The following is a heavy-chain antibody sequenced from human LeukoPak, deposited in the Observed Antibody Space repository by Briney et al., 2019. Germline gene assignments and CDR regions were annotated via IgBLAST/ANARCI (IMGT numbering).Heavy chain of an antibody. CDR2: INHSGST. Sequence: SETLSLTCAVYGGSFSGYYWSWIRQPPGKGLEWIGEINHSGSTNYNPSLKSRVTISVDTSKNQFSLKLSSVTAADTAVYYCGGAWYYYYMDVWAKGPRSPSP. CDR3: GGAWYYYYMDV. V-gene: IGHV4-34*01. J-gene: IGHJ6*03. CDR1: GGSFSGYY.